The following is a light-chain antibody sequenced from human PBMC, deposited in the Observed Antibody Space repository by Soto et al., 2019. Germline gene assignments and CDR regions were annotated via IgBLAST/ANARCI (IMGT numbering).Light chain of an antibody. CDR1: QSLVDNDGYSY. V-gene: IGKV2-30*01. CDR2: KIS. CDR3: MQGTHCPYT. J-gene: IGKJ2*01. Sequence: VVMTQSPLSLPVTLGEPASVSCRSSQSLVDNDGYSYLSWFQQRPGQSPRLLIYKISNRDSGVPDRFSCSGSDNDFTLKISRVEPEDVAVYYCMQGTHCPYTFGQGTQLEIK.